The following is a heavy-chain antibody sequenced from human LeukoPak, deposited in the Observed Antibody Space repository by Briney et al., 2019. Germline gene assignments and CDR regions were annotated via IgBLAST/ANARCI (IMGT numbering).Heavy chain of an antibody. J-gene: IGHJ4*02. CDR3: AKAGRHYYGSGSYYSDY. CDR1: GFTFSTYA. CDR2: ISASGGTT. Sequence: SGGSLRLSCAASGFTFSTYAMSWVRQAPGKGLEWVSGISASGGTTYYADSVKGRFTISRDNSKNTLYLQMNSLRAEDTAVYYCAKAGRHYYGSGSYYSDYWGQGTLVTVSS. V-gene: IGHV3-23*01. D-gene: IGHD3-10*01.